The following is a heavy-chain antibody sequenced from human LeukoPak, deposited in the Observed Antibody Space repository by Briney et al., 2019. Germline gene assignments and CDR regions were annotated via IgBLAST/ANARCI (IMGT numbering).Heavy chain of an antibody. D-gene: IGHD5-18*01. J-gene: IGHJ3*02. CDR2: ASGEGYTR. CDR1: GFTFSSYA. V-gene: IGHV3-23*01. CDR3: ARHEDTSMVTAGAAFDI. Sequence: GGSLRLSCEASGFTFSSYAMSWGRQAPGKGLEWVSSASGEGYTRYYANSVHGRFTISRDNSKNTLYLQMNGLRGEDTAVYYCARHEDTSMVTAGAAFDIWGQGTIVTVSS.